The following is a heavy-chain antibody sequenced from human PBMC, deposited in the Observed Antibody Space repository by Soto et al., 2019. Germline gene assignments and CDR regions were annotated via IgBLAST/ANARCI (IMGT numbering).Heavy chain of an antibody. CDR2: LIPIYDTA. J-gene: IGHJ6*04. D-gene: IGHD1-1*01. Sequence: QVQLVQSGAEVKNPGSSVKFSCTASVYRYSVYAIHWVRQAPGQGLEWMGGLIPIYDTANYAQQFQGRVMITADKSTSTVYMELSSLRSEDTAVYYCARGRDTTLDYYGMDVWGKGTTVTVSS. CDR1: VYRYSVYA. CDR3: ARGRDTTLDYYGMDV. V-gene: IGHV1-69*06.